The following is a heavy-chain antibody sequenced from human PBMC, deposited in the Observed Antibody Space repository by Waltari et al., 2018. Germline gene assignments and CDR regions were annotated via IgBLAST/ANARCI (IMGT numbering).Heavy chain of an antibody. D-gene: IGHD6-13*01. CDR3: ARQISGIASGMDV. Sequence: EVQLVQSGAEVKKPGDSLKISCKGSGYSFSNYWIGWVRQIPGKGLEWMGFIYPGDSDTRYSPSFQGQVTISADKSISTAYLQWSSLKASDTALFYCARQISGIASGMDVWGQGTTVTVSS. CDR1: GYSFSNYW. V-gene: IGHV5-51*01. J-gene: IGHJ6*02. CDR2: IYPGDSDT.